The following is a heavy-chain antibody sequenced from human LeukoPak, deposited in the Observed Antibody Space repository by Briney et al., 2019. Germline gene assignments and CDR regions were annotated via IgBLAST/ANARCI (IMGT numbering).Heavy chain of an antibody. CDR2: ISTYGDNT. CDR3: ARDPGYCSNGVCYSRFDY. Sequence: PGGSLRLSCAASGFTFSTYRMHWVRQAPGEGLEYVSGISTYGDNTYYANSVKGRFTISRDNSKKTLFPQMGSLRAEDMAVYYCARDPGYCSNGVCYSRFDYWGQGVLVTVSS. J-gene: IGHJ4*02. D-gene: IGHD2-8*01. CDR1: GFTFSTYR. V-gene: IGHV3-64*01.